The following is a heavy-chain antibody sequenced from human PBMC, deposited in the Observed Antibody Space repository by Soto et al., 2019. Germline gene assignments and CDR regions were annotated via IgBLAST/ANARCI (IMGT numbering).Heavy chain of an antibody. CDR3: VREGRGSFDF. J-gene: IGHJ3*01. CDR2: IGGRGNSA. D-gene: IGHD5-12*01. V-gene: IGHV3-23*01. CDR1: GLIFTNYA. Sequence: GGSLRLSCAASGLIFTNYAMNWVRQAPGKGLEWVSVIGGRGNSAYYADSVQGRFTISRDNSKNTLSLQMSSLTADDTAIYYFVREGRGSFDFWGRGTMVTVSS.